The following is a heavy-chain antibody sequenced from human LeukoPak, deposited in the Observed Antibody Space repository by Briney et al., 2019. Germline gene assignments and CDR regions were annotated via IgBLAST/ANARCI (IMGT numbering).Heavy chain of an antibody. V-gene: IGHV1-69*13. CDR2: IIPIFGTA. CDR1: GGTFSSYA. CDR3: ARVLRFLAWLPSPNTYYYYGMDV. J-gene: IGHJ6*02. Sequence: ASVKVSCKASGGTFSSYAISWVRQAAGQGLEWMGGIIPIFGTADYAQKSQGRVTITADESTSTAYMALRSPSSEDTAVYYCARVLRFLAWLPSPNTYYYYGMDVWGQGTTVTVSS. D-gene: IGHD3-3*01.